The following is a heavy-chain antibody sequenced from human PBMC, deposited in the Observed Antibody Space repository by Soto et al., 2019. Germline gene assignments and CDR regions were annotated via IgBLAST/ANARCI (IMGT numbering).Heavy chain of an antibody. CDR3: AGVQGGRAPLYF. V-gene: IGHV1-58*02. CDR2: IVVGSGHI. CDR1: GFTLINSA. J-gene: IGHJ4*02. Sequence: SVKVSCKASGFTLINSAIQRVRQPRGQRLEWMGWIVVGSGHINYAQKFQERLSITRNKSTSTAYMELSSLTLEDTAAYYCAGVQGGRAPLYFWGPGSLVTVS. D-gene: IGHD3-9*01.